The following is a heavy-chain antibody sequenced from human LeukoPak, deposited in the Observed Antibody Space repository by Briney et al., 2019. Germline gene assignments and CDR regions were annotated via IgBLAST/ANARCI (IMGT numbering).Heavy chain of an antibody. J-gene: IGHJ4*02. CDR3: VKVPNDVGYMFYFDY. CDR2: ISYDGNVK. CDR1: GFTLRSYA. Sequence: TGGSLRLSCAASGFTLRSYAMSWVRQAPGKGLEWVAVISYDGNVKEYADSVKGRFTISRDNSKNTLYLQMNSLRADVTAVYYCVKVPNDVGYMFYFDYWGQGTVVTVSS. V-gene: IGHV3-30*18. D-gene: IGHD5-24*01.